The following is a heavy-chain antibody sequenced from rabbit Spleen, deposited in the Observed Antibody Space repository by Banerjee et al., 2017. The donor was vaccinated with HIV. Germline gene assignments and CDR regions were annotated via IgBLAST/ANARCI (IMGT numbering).Heavy chain of an antibody. J-gene: IGHJ4*01. CDR3: ARNFDL. Sequence: QEQLEESGGDLVKPEGSLTLTCTASGFSFSNSHWICWVRQAPGKGLEWIACIYAGDDNTYYANWAKGRFTISKTSSTTATLQMTSLTAADTATYFCARNFDLWGQGTLVTVS. CDR1: GFSFSNSHW. V-gene: IGHV1S45*01. CDR2: IYAGDDNT.